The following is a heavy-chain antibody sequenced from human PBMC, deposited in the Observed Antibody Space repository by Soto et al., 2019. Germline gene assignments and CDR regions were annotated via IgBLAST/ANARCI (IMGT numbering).Heavy chain of an antibody. Sequence: GGSLRLSCAASGFTFSTYDMHWVRQDPGKGLEWVAVISYDGNNEYSSDSVKGRFTISRDNSKNTLYLQMNSLRAEDTAVYYCAKTFTSGWYGAGMDVWGQGTTVTVS. CDR3: AKTFTSGWYGAGMDV. CDR1: GFTFSTYD. V-gene: IGHV3-30*18. D-gene: IGHD6-19*01. J-gene: IGHJ6*02. CDR2: ISYDGNNE.